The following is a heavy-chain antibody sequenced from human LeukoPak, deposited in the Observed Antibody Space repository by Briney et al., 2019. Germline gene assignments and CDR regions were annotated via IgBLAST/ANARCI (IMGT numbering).Heavy chain of an antibody. D-gene: IGHD1-7*01. J-gene: IGHJ4*02. Sequence: GGSLRLSCAVSGFTISGHGMHWVRQAPGKGLEWVAVISYDGSNKYYADSVKGRFTISRDNSKNTLYLQMNSLGAEDTAVYYCLLELLFGDWGQGTLVTVSS. CDR1: GFTISGHG. V-gene: IGHV3-30*03. CDR2: ISYDGSNK. CDR3: LLELLFGD.